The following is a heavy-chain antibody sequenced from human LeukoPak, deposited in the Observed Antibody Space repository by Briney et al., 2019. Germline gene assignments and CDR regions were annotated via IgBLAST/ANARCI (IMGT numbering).Heavy chain of an antibody. D-gene: IGHD6-13*01. CDR2: ISYDGSNK. CDR3: ARGAVSSSRYPMWFDP. J-gene: IGHJ5*02. V-gene: IGHV3-30-3*01. CDR1: GFTFSSYA. Sequence: GGSLRLSCAASGFTFSSYAMHWVRQAPGKGLEWVAVISYDGSNKYYADSVKGRFTISRDNSKNTLYLQMNSLRAEDTAVYYCARGAVSSSRYPMWFDPWGQGTLVTVSS.